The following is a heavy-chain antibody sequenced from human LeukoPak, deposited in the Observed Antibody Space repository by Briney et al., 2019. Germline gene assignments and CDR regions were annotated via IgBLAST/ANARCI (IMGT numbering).Heavy chain of an antibody. CDR2: INHSGST. Sequence: SETLSLTCAGYGGSFSGYYWNWIRQPPGKRLEWIGEINHSGSTHYNPSLKSRVTMSVDTSKNQFSLKLSSVTAADTAVYYCARVNLLRWFDPWGQGTLVTVSS. CDR3: ARVNLLRWFDP. V-gene: IGHV4-34*01. D-gene: IGHD3-16*01. J-gene: IGHJ5*02. CDR1: GGSFSGYY.